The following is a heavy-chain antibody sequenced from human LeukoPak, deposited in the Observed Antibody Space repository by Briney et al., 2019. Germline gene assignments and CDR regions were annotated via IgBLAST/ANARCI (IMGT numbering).Heavy chain of an antibody. D-gene: IGHD6-13*01. CDR2: SHYSGST. CDR3: AKGAAAPDY. Sequence: SETLPLTCSVSGGSISSYYWSWLRQPPGKGLEWIGYSHYSGSTNYNPSRKSRVTISLDTSKNQFSLKLSSVTAADTAVYYCAKGAAAPDYWGQGTLVTVSS. J-gene: IGHJ4*02. V-gene: IGHV4-59*01. CDR1: GGSISSYY.